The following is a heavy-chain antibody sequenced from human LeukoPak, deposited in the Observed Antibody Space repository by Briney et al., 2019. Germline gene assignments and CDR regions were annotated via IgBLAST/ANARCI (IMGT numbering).Heavy chain of an antibody. V-gene: IGHV4-61*02. D-gene: IGHD2-15*01. J-gene: IGHJ6*03. CDR2: ISTIGIT. CDR3: ARDGCGGSCFHYYYYYMDV. Sequence: PSETLSLTCTVSSGSISSSNYYWSWIRQPAGGGLEWIGRISTIGITNYNPSLISRVTISIDTSKNQFSLKLSSVTAADTAVYYCARDGCGGSCFHYYYYYMDVWGKGTTVTISS. CDR1: SGSISSSNYY.